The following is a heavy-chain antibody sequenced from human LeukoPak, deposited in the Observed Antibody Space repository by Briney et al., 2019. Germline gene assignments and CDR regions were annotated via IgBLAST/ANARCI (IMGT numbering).Heavy chain of an antibody. J-gene: IGHJ4*02. Sequence: GGSLRLSCAASGFTFMNYAMSWVRQAPRKGLEWVLAIDTAGGTHYADSVKGRFTISRDISKNALYLQMNSLRAEDTAIYYCAKRMAGSDFYFDYWGQGTLVSVSS. CDR3: AKRMAGSDFYFDY. CDR1: GFTFMNYA. D-gene: IGHD2-21*02. CDR2: IDTAGGT. V-gene: IGHV3-23*01.